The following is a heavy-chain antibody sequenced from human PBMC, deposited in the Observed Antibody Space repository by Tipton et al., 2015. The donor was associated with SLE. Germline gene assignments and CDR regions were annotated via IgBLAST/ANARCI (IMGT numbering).Heavy chain of an antibody. Sequence: SLRLSCAAPGFTFSSYSMNWVRQAPGKGLEWVSSISSSSSYIYYADSVKGRFTISRDNAKNSLYLQMNSLRAEDTAVYYCAGDSIRYFVGPRAFDIWGQWTMVTVSS. CDR1: GFTFSSYS. CDR2: ISSSSSYI. J-gene: IGHJ3*02. V-gene: IGHV3-21*01. D-gene: IGHD3-9*01. CDR3: AGDSIRYFVGPRAFDI.